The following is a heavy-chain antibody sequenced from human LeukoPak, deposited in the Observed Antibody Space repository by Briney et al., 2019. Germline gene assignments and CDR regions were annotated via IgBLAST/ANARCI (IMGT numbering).Heavy chain of an antibody. J-gene: IGHJ6*02. CDR1: GFTVSSNY. Sequence: GGSPRLSCAASGFTVSSNYMSWVRQAPGKGPEWVSVIYSGGSTYYADSVKGRFTISRDNSKNTLYLQMNSLRAEDTAVYYCAGTDYGDYSTGYYGMDVWGQGTTVTVSS. CDR3: AGTDYGDYSTGYYGMDV. D-gene: IGHD4-17*01. V-gene: IGHV3-66*01. CDR2: IYSGGST.